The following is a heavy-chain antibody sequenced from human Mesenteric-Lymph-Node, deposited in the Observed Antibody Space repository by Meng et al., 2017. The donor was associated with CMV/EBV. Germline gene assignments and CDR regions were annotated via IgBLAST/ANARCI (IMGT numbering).Heavy chain of an antibody. CDR1: GYTFTSYG. D-gene: IGHD6-13*01. J-gene: IGHJ4*02. CDR3: ARDSQQLHFDY. V-gene: IGHV1-18*01. Sequence: CKASGYTFTSYGISWVRQAPGQGLEWMGWISAYNGNTNYAQKLQGRVTMTTDTSTSTAYMELRSLRSDGTAVYYCARDSQQLHFDYWGQGTLVTVSS. CDR2: ISAYNGNT.